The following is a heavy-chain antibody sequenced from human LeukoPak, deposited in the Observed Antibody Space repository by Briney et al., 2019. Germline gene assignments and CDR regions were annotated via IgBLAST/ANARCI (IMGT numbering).Heavy chain of an antibody. CDR2: INPNSGGT. CDR1: GYTFTGYY. CDR3: ARGWDIVVVPAAQNDY. V-gene: IGHV1-2*02. Sequence: GASVKVSCKASGYTFTGYYMHWVRQAPGQGLEWMGWINPNSGGTNYAQKFQGRATMTRDTSISTAYMELSRLRSDDTAVYYCARGWDIVVVPAAQNDYWGQGTLVTVSS. J-gene: IGHJ4*02. D-gene: IGHD2-2*01.